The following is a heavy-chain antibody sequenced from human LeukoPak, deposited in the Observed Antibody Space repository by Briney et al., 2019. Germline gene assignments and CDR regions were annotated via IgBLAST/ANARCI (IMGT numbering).Heavy chain of an antibody. CDR2: IYYRGST. J-gene: IGHJ4*02. D-gene: IGHD3-3*01. CDR1: GASISSGSYY. CDR3: ARIRFLDPFDY. Sequence: PSETLSLTCTVSGASISSGSYYWGWIRQPPGKGLEWIASIYYRGSTYDNPSLKSRVTISVDTSKNQFSLKLSSVTAAGTAVYYCARIRFLDPFDYWGQGTLVTVSS. V-gene: IGHV4-39*01.